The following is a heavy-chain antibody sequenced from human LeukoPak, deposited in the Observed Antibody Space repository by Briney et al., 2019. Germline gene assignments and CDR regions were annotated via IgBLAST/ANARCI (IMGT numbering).Heavy chain of an antibody. CDR2: MNPKRGAT. J-gene: IGHJ4*02. D-gene: IGHD6-6*01. CDR3: ARWLVRGSRSSYFDY. CDR1: GYTFTNYD. Sequence: AASVKVSCKASGYTFTNYDFNWVRQATGQGHEWMGWMNPKRGATGYAQKFQGRVTMTGDTSINTAYMELSSLRSEDTAVYYCARWLVRGSRSSYFDYWGQGTLVTVSS. V-gene: IGHV1-8*01.